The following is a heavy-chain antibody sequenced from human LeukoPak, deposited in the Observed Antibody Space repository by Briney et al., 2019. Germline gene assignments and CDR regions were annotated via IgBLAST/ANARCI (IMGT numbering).Heavy chain of an antibody. Sequence: GGSLRLSCAASGFTFSSYAMSWVRQAPGKGLEWVSALSGSGGSTYYADSVKGRFTISRDNAKNTLYLQMNSLRAEDTAVYYCAKKEIAARAYYFDYWGQGTLVTVSS. D-gene: IGHD6-6*01. CDR3: AKKEIAARAYYFDY. CDR1: GFTFSSYA. CDR2: LSGSGGST. J-gene: IGHJ4*02. V-gene: IGHV3-23*01.